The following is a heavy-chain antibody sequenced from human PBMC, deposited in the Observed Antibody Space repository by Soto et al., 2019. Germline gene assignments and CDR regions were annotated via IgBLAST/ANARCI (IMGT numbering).Heavy chain of an antibody. D-gene: IGHD2-15*01. CDR3: ASHQYCSGGTLYSGMGWFVS. CDR2: IFYSGST. CDR1: GGSLSSYY. V-gene: IGHV4-59*08. Sequence: SETLSLTCTVSGGSLSSYYWSWIRQPPGKGLEWIGNIFYSGSTNYNPSLKSRVTISVDTPQNQFSLKLSSVTAADTAVYYCASHQYCSGGTLYSGMGWFVSWCQGALVTGSS. J-gene: IGHJ5*01.